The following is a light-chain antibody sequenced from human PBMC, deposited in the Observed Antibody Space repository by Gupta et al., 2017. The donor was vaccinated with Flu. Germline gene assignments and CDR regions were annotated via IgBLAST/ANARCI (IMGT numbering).Light chain of an antibody. CDR1: QSISSW. J-gene: IGKJ1*01. V-gene: IGKV1-5*03. Sequence: DIQMTQSPSTLSASVGDRVTITCRASQSISSWLAWYQQKPGKAPKLLIYKASSLESGVPSRFSGSGSGTEFTLTNSSLQPDEFATYYCQQYNSYSLTFGQGTKVEIK. CDR2: KAS. CDR3: QQYNSYSLT.